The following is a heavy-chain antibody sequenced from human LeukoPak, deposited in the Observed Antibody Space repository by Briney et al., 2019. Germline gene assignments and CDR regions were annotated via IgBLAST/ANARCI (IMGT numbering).Heavy chain of an antibody. V-gene: IGHV3-64*01. CDR1: GFTFSSYA. CDR2: ISSNGGST. CDR3: AKSSPPPLRY. Sequence: GGSLRLSCAASGFTFSSYAMHWVRQAPGKGLEYVSAISSNGGSTYYANSVKGRFTISRDNSKNTLYLQMGSLRAEDTAVYYCAKSSPPPLRYWGQGTLVTVSS. J-gene: IGHJ4*02.